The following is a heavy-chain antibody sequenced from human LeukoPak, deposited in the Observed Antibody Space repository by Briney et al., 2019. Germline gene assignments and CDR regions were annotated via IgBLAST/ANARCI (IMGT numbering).Heavy chain of an antibody. Sequence: GGSLRLSCAACGFTFSSYAMHWVRQVPGKGLEYVSAISSSGGSTYYANSVKGRFTISRDNSKNTLYLQMGSLRTEDMAIYYCARGPDVVLVSHWSFFDYWGQGTLVTVSS. CDR3: ARGPDVVLVSHWSFFDY. J-gene: IGHJ4*02. CDR2: ISSSGGST. CDR1: GFTFSSYA. D-gene: IGHD2-8*02. V-gene: IGHV3-64*01.